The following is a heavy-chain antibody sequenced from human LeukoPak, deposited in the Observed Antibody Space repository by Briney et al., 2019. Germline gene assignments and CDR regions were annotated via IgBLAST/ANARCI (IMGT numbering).Heavy chain of an antibody. V-gene: IGHV3-48*02. CDR3: ARDGRGGLDY. CDR1: GFTFSSYS. J-gene: IGHJ4*02. CDR2: ISSSRRII. Sequence: GGSLRLSCAASGFTFSSYSMNWVRQPPGKGLEWVSYISSSRRIIKYADSVKGGFTISKENAKNSLYLQMNSLRDEDTAVYYCARDGRGGLDYWGQGTLVTVSS. D-gene: IGHD2-15*01.